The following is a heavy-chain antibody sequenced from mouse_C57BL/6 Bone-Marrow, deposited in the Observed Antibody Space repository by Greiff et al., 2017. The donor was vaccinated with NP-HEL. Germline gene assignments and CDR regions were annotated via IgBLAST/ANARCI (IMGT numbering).Heavy chain of an antibody. D-gene: IGHD1-1*01. CDR2: IWTGGGT. Sequence: VKLVESGPGLVAPSQSLSITCTVSGFSLTSYAISWVRQPPGKGLEWLGVIWTGGGTNYNSALKSRLSISKDNSKSQVFLKMNSLQTDDTARYYCARIYYYGSSYPYWYFDVWGTGTTVTVSS. J-gene: IGHJ1*03. CDR3: ARIYYYGSSYPYWYFDV. CDR1: GFSLTSYA. V-gene: IGHV2-9-1*01.